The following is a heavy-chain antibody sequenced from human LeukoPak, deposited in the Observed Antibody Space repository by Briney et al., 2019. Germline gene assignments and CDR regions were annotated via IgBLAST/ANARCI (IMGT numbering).Heavy chain of an antibody. J-gene: IGHJ4*02. CDR3: AKGGYYDSSGLYDY. Sequence: QPGGSLRLSCAASGFTFSSYAMSWVRQAPGKGLEWVSAISGSGGSTYYADSVKGRFTISRDNSKNTLYLQMNSLRAEDTAVYYCAKGGYYDSSGLYDYWGQGTLVTVSS. CDR2: ISGSGGST. D-gene: IGHD3-22*01. CDR1: GFTFSSYA. V-gene: IGHV3-23*01.